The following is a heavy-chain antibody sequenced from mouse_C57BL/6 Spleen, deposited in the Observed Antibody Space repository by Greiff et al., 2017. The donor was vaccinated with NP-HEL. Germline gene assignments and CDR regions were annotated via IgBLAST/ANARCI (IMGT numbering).Heavy chain of an antibody. Sequence: EVQLVESGGGLVKPGGSLKLSCAASGFTFSDYGMHWVRQAPEKGLEWVAYISSGSSTIYYADTVKGRFTIASDNAKNTLFVQMTSLRSEDTAMYYCARDCYDYWLAYWGQGTLFTVSA. CDR3: ARDCYDYWLAY. CDR1: GFTFSDYG. J-gene: IGHJ3*01. V-gene: IGHV5-17*01. CDR2: ISSGSSTI. D-gene: IGHD2-4*01.